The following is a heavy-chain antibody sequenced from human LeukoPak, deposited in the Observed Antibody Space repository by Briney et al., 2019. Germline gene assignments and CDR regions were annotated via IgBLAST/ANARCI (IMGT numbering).Heavy chain of an antibody. CDR3: ARVLPAAAEYYFDY. CDR2: GNPNTGGT. V-gene: IGHV1-2*06. J-gene: IGHJ4*02. CDR1: GYTFTGDY. D-gene: IGHD2-2*01. Sequence: ASVKVSCEASGYTFTGDYMHSVRQAPGQGLEWMGRGNPNTGGTNYAQKCQGRVTLTRDTYTSAAHMWRSRLRSDDTAVYYCARVLPAAAEYYFDYWGQGTLVTVSS.